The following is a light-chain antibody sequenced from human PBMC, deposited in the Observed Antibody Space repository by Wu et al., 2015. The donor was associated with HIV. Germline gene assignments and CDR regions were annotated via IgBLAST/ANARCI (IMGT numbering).Light chain of an antibody. Sequence: AIRVTQSPSSLSASTGDRVTITCRASQGISTYLAWYQQKPGKAPKLLIYGASTLQSGVPSRFSGSGYGTDFTLTISSLQPEDVATYYCQKYNTAPWTFGQGTKVEMK. V-gene: IGKV1-8*01. CDR3: QKYNTAPWT. CDR1: QGISTY. J-gene: IGKJ1*01. CDR2: GAS.